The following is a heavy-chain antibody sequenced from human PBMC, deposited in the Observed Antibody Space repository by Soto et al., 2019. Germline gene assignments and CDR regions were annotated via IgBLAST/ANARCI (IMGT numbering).Heavy chain of an antibody. CDR2: IYYSGST. J-gene: IGHJ4*02. CDR3: ARRYCSGGSCYHFHY. D-gene: IGHD2-15*01. CDR1: GGSISSYY. Sequence: QVQLQESGPGLVKPSETLSLTCTVSGGSISSYYWSWIRQPPGKGLGWVGYIYYSGSTNYNPSLKSRVTIAVDPSKNQFSLKLSSVTAADTAGYYCARRYCSGGSCYHFHYWGQGTLVTVSS. V-gene: IGHV4-59*01.